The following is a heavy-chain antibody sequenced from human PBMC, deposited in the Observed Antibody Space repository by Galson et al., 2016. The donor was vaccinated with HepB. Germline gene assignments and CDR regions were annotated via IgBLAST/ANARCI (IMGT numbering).Heavy chain of an antibody. V-gene: IGHV1-8*01. J-gene: IGHJ6*02. CDR1: GYSFNTYD. Sequence: SVKVSCKAYGYSFNTYDINWVRQAPGQGLEWLGWVNPNTGKTDYAQKFQGRVSMTSSSSINTTYLELGGLRSEDTAVYFCARSVPRAILYYYGMDVWGQGTTVTVSS. CDR2: VNPNTGKT. CDR3: ARSVPRAILYYYGMDV. D-gene: IGHD2-2*01.